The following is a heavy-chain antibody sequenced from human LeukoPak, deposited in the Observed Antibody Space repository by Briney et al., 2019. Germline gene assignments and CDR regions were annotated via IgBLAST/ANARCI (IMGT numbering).Heavy chain of an antibody. J-gene: IGHJ5*02. CDR2: INPNGGGT. CDR3: ARVLTMIVADNWFDP. V-gene: IGHV1-2*02. D-gene: IGHD3-22*01. Sequence: GASVKVSCKASGYTFTGYYMHWVRQAPGQGLEWMGWINPNGGGTNYAQKFQGRVTMTRDTSISTAYMELSRLRSDDTAVYYCARVLTMIVADNWFDPWGQGTLVTVSS. CDR1: GYTFTGYY.